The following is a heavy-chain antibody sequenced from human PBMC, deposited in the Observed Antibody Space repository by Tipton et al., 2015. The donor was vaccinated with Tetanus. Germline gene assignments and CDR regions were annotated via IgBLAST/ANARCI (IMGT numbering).Heavy chain of an antibody. J-gene: IGHJ4*02. CDR3: ASGCAADRCRSLVNQYYFQY. Sequence: GLVKPSQTLSLTCAISGDSVSSNSVAWSWIRQSPSRGLEWLGRTYYRSKWYYGYAVAVKSRLSVNPDTSKNQFSLHLNSVTPEDTAVYYCASGCAADRCRSLVNQYYFQYWGQGALVSVSS. CDR2: TYYRSKWYY. D-gene: IGHD1-14*01. CDR1: GDSVSSNSVA. V-gene: IGHV6-1*01.